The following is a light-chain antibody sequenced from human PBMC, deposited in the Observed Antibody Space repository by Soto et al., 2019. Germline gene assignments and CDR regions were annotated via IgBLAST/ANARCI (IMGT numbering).Light chain of an antibody. CDR2: DVD. CDR3: CSNAGSYPFV. Sequence: QSVLTQPRSVSGSPGQSVTISCTGTSSDVGGYNYVSWYQHHTGKAPKLMIYDVDKRPSGVPGRFSGSKSGNTASLTIPGLQAEDEADYYCCSNAGSYPFVFGTGTKVTVL. V-gene: IGLV2-11*01. J-gene: IGLJ1*01. CDR1: SSDVGGYNY.